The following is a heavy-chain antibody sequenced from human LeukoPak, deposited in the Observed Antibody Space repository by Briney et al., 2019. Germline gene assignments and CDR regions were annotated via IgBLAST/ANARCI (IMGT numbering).Heavy chain of an antibody. V-gene: IGHV4-39*07. Sequence: SETLSLTCTVSGDSVSSSSYYWSWIRQPPGKGLEWIGEINHSGSTNYNPSLKSRVTISVDTSKNQFSLKLSSVTAADTAVYYCARGRLAARRGPYNWFDPWGQGTLVTVSS. CDR1: GDSVSSSSYY. CDR2: INHSGST. CDR3: ARGRLAARRGPYNWFDP. J-gene: IGHJ5*02. D-gene: IGHD6-6*01.